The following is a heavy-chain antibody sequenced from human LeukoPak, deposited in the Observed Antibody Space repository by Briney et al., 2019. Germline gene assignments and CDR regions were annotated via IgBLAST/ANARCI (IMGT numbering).Heavy chain of an antibody. Sequence: GASVKVSCKASGGTFSSYAISWVRQAPGQGLEWMGRIIPILGIANYAQKFQGRVTITADKSTSTAYMELSSLRSEDTAVYYCARDHGIWFGELPPLTYYYYGMDVWGQGTTVTVSS. CDR1: GGTFSSYA. J-gene: IGHJ6*02. CDR3: ARDHGIWFGELPPLTYYYYGMDV. D-gene: IGHD3-10*01. V-gene: IGHV1-69*04. CDR2: IIPILGIA.